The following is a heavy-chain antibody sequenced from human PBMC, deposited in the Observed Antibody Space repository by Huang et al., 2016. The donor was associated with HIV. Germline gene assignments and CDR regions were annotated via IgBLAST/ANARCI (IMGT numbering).Heavy chain of an antibody. CDR2: ITSSSGSI. D-gene: IGHD3-10*01. Sequence: EVQLMESGGGLVQPGGSLRLSCAASGFTFSTYNMNWVRKAVGKGLGVVSYITSSSGSIYYADSVKGRFTISRDNAKNSLYLQMNSLRAEDTAVYYCARFGSYYYGSGSYLDAFDIWGQGTMVTVSS. V-gene: IGHV3-48*01. J-gene: IGHJ3*02. CDR1: GFTFSTYN. CDR3: ARFGSYYYGSGSYLDAFDI.